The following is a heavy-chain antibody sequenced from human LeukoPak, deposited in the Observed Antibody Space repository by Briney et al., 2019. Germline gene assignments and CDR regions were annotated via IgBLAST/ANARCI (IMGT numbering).Heavy chain of an antibody. CDR1: GFTFSSYG. D-gene: IGHD3-10*01. CDR3: AKGERSGSYNSYYYYYMDV. CDR2: IRYDGSNK. Sequence: PGGSLRLSCAASGFTFSSYGMHWVRQAPGKGLEWVAFIRYDGSNKYYADSVKGRFTISRDNSKNTLYLQMNSLRAEDTAVYYCAKGERSGSYNSYYYYYMDVWGKGTTVTVSS. V-gene: IGHV3-30*02. J-gene: IGHJ6*03.